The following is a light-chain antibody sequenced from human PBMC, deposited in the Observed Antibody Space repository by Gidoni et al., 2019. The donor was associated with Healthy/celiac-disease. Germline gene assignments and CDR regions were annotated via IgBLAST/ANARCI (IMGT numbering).Light chain of an antibody. CDR3: QQYYSTPPAYT. Sequence: DILMTQSPDSLAVSLGERATIHCKSSQSVVYSSKNKNYLAWDQQKPGQPPKLLIYWASTRESGVPDRFSGSVSGTDFTLTISSLQAEDVAVYYCQQYYSTPPAYTFGQGTKLEIK. CDR2: WAS. J-gene: IGKJ2*01. V-gene: IGKV4-1*01. CDR1: QSVVYSSKNKNY.